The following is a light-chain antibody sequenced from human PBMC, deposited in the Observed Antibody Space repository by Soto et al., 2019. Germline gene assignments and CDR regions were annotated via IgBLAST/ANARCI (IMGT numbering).Light chain of an antibody. Sequence: QSALTQPRSVSGSPGQSVTISCTGTSSDVGAYNYVSWYQQHPGKAPQLKIYDVTKRPSGVPDRFSGSKSGNTASLTISGLQAEDEADYYCCSYAGSSTWVFGGGTKLTVL. CDR3: CSYAGSSTWV. CDR2: DVT. J-gene: IGLJ3*02. CDR1: SSDVGAYNY. V-gene: IGLV2-11*01.